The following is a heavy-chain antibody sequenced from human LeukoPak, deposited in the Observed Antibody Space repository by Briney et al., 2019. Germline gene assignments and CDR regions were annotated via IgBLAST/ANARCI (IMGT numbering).Heavy chain of an antibody. CDR2: ISGSGGST. J-gene: IGHJ4*02. Sequence: GGSLRLSCAASGFTFSSYAMSWVRQAPGKGLEWVSAISGSGGSTYYADSVKGRFTISRDNSKNTLYLQMNSLRAEDTAVYYCARRIAAAGTYYWGQGTLVTVSS. V-gene: IGHV3-23*01. CDR3: ARRIAAAGTYY. D-gene: IGHD6-13*01. CDR1: GFTFSSYA.